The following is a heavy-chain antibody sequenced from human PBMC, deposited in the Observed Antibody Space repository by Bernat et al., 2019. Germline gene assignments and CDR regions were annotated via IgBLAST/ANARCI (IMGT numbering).Heavy chain of an antibody. CDR3: ARDALYDFWSGYYGY. CDR1: GYTFTSYA. J-gene: IGHJ4*02. V-gene: IGHV1-3*01. Sequence: QVQLVQSGAEVKKPGASVKVSCKASGYTFTSYAMHWVRQAPGQRLEWMGWINAGNGNTKYSQKFQGRVTITRDTSASTAYMELSSLRSEDTAVYYCARDALYDFWSGYYGYWGQGTLVTVSS. CDR2: INAGNGNT. D-gene: IGHD3-3*01.